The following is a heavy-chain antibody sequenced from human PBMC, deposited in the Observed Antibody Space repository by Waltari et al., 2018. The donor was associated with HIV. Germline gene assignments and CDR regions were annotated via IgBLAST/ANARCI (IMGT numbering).Heavy chain of an antibody. CDR3: VRGSSSWNGVDF. CDR2: INRDGSST. V-gene: IGHV3-74*01. CDR1: GFTFSNYW. J-gene: IGHJ4*02. D-gene: IGHD6-13*01. Sequence: EVQLVESGGGLVQPGGSLRLSCAASGFTFSNYWMHWVRQAAGKGRVGGSRINRDGSSTTYADSEKGRFTISRDNAKNTLYMQMNSLRAEDTALYYCVRGSSSWNGVDFWGRGTLVTVSS.